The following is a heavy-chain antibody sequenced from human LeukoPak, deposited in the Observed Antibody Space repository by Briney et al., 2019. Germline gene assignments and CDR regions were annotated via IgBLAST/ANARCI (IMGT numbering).Heavy chain of an antibody. CDR1: GFTFNTYA. CDR2: ISASGGGT. J-gene: IGHJ4*02. D-gene: IGHD1-26*01. Sequence: PGGSLRLSCTASGFTFNTYAMSWVRQAPGKGLEWISTISASGGGTYYTDSVKGRFTISRDNSKNTVYLQMNSLAAEDTAVYYCAKDRQWEPPHFLDYWGQGTLVTVSS. V-gene: IGHV3-23*01. CDR3: AKDRQWEPPHFLDY.